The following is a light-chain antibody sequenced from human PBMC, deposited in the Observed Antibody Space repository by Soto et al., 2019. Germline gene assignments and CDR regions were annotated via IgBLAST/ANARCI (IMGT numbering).Light chain of an antibody. V-gene: IGKV1-9*01. J-gene: IGKJ5*01. CDR2: SAS. CDR3: QQYNNWPSIT. CDR1: RGISSY. Sequence: IQLTQSPSSLSASVGDRVTITCQASRGISSYLAWYQQKPGKPPKLLVYSASTLQSGVPSRFSGSGSGPDFTLTISSLQSEDFAVYYCQQYNNWPSITFGQGTRLEIK.